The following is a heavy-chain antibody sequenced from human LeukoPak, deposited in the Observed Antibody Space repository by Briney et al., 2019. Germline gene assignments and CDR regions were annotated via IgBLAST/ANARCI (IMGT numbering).Heavy chain of an antibody. J-gene: IGHJ4*02. CDR2: IYSGGST. CDR1: GFTVSSNY. Sequence: GGSLRLSCAASGFTVSSNYMSWVRQAPGKGLEWVSVIYSGGSTYYADSVKGRFTISRDNSKNTLYLQMNGLRAEDTAVYYCARAPYNWNDAGIFDYWGQGTLVTVSS. V-gene: IGHV3-53*01. CDR3: ARAPYNWNDAGIFDY. D-gene: IGHD1-1*01.